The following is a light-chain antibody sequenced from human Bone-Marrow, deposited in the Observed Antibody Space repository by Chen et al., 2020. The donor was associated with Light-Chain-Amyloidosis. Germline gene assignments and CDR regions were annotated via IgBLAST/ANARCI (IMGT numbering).Light chain of an antibody. CDR1: NIGPTS. V-gene: IGLV3-21*02. CDR3: QVWDRSSDRPV. CDR2: DDS. J-gene: IGLJ3*02. Sequence: SSVLTQPTSLSVDYGQTATIACGGKNIGPTSVHWYQQTPGQASLLVVYDDSDRPSGIPERLSGSNSGNTATLTISRVEAEDEADYYWQVWDRSSDRPVFGGGTKLTVL.